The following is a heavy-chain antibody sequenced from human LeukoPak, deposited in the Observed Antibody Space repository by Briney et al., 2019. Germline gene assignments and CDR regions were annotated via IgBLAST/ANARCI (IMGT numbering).Heavy chain of an antibody. Sequence: VASVKVSCKASGYTFTSYGISWVRQAPGQGLEWMGWISAYNGNTNYAQKLHGRGTMTTDTSTSTAYMELRSLRSDDTAVYYCARENYDSSGYYYPPYDAFDIWGQGTMVTVSS. CDR3: ARENYDSSGYYYPPYDAFDI. CDR2: ISAYNGNT. J-gene: IGHJ3*02. CDR1: GYTFTSYG. D-gene: IGHD3-22*01. V-gene: IGHV1-18*01.